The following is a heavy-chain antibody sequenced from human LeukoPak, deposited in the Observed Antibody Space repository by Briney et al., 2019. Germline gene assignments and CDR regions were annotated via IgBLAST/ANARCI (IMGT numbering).Heavy chain of an antibody. J-gene: IGHJ4*02. CDR1: GFIFSSYE. Sequence: GGSLRLSCAASGFIFSSYEMNWVRQAPGKGLEWVSSLSSSGGLIYYADSVQGRFTISRDNAKNSLYLQMNSLRAEDTAVYFCARDGYGPGGPSPYWGQGTWVTVSS. V-gene: IGHV3-48*03. CDR3: ARDGYGPGGPSPY. CDR2: LSSSGGLI. D-gene: IGHD3-10*01.